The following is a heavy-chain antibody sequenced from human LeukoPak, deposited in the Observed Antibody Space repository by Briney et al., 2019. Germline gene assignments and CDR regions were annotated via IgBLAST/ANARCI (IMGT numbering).Heavy chain of an antibody. V-gene: IGHV3-30-3*01. CDR1: GFTFSSYA. D-gene: IGHD1-14*01. Sequence: PVRSLRLSCAASGFTFSSYAMHWVRQAPGKGLEWVAVISYDGSNKYYPDAVKGRFTISRDNSKNTLYLQMNSMRAEDTAVYYCARDHRRYYFDYWGQGTLVTVSS. CDR3: ARDHRRYYFDY. CDR2: ISYDGSNK. J-gene: IGHJ4*02.